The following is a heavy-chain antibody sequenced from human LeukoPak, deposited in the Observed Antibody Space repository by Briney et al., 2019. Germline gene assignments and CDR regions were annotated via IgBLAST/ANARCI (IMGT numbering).Heavy chain of an antibody. J-gene: IGHJ4*02. CDR2: ISSSGSTI. V-gene: IGHV3-11*04. Sequence: GGSLRLSCAASGFTFSDYYMSWIRQAPGKGLEWVSYISSSGSTIYYADSVKGRFTISRDNSKNMVFLQMNSLTSEDTAVYYCARTRQQWQVLDYWGQGTLVTVSS. CDR1: GFTFSDYY. CDR3: ARTRQQWQVLDY. D-gene: IGHD6-19*01.